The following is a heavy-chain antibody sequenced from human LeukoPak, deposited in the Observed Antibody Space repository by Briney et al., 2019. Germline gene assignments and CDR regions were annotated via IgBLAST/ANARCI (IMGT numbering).Heavy chain of an antibody. CDR1: GFTFSSYA. V-gene: IGHV3-30*04. J-gene: IGHJ5*02. D-gene: IGHD3-10*01. Sequence: GGSLRLSCAASGFTFSSYAMHWVRQAPGKGLEWVAVISYDGSNKYYADSVKGRFTISRDNSKNTLYLQMNSLRAEDTAVYYCARVKFGELLGSNWFDPWGQGTLVTGSS. CDR3: ARVKFGELLGSNWFDP. CDR2: ISYDGSNK.